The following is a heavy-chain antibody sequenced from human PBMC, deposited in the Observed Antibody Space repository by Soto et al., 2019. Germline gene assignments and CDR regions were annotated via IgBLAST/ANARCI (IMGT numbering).Heavy chain of an antibody. D-gene: IGHD3-22*01. J-gene: IGHJ4*02. Sequence: VGSLRLSCAASGFTFSSYSMNWVRQAPGRGLEWVSSITSSSTYIYYADSVQGRFTISRDNAKNTLFLQMSSLRAEDTAVYYCAKVFYYYDSSGYYYFDYWGQGTLVTVSS. CDR3: AKVFYYYDSSGYYYFDY. CDR1: GFTFSSYS. V-gene: IGHV3-21*04. CDR2: ITSSSTYI.